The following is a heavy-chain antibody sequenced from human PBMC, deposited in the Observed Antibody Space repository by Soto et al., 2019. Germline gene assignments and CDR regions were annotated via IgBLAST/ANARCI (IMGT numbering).Heavy chain of an antibody. CDR1: GGSFSDYY. Sequence: QVRLHQWGAGLLKPSGTLSLNCTVQGGSFSDYYWSWIRQSPGKGLEWIGEINHSGTTNYNPSLKSRVTLSIDTSKNQFSLKVSSVTAADTAVYYCARDRGYQVVSWSSYYYGMDVWGQGATVTVSS. CDR2: INHSGTT. D-gene: IGHD2-15*01. CDR3: ARDRGYQVVSWSSYYYGMDV. V-gene: IGHV4-34*01. J-gene: IGHJ6*02.